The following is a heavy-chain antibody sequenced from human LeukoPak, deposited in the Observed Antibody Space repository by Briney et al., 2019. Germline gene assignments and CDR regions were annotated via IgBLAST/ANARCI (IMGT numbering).Heavy chain of an antibody. J-gene: IGHJ5*01. CDR2: IYYSGST. V-gene: IGHV4-59*01. CDR1: GDSINSYY. CDR3: ARYSSGWAYWFDS. Sequence: PSETLSLTCTVSGDSINSYYWSWIRQPPGKGREWIGYIYYSGSTNYNPSLKSRVTVSVDTSKNQFSLKLRSVTAADTALYYCARYSSGWAYWFDSWGQGTLVTVSS. D-gene: IGHD6-19*01.